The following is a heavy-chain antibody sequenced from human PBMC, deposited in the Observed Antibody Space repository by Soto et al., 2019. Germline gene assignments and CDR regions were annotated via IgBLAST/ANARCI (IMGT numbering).Heavy chain of an antibody. D-gene: IGHD3-16*01. CDR3: ARTKGAVAFDF. V-gene: IGHV3-7*01. CDR1: GFTFSAYW. CDR2: IKEDGTEK. Sequence: PGRPQRLSYAASGFTFSAYWMSRVRRAPGKGLEWLANIKEDGTEKYYVDSVKGRFTISRDNAEDSLYLQLNSLTADDTGIYYCARTKGAVAFDFWGQGTMVTVSS. J-gene: IGHJ3*01.